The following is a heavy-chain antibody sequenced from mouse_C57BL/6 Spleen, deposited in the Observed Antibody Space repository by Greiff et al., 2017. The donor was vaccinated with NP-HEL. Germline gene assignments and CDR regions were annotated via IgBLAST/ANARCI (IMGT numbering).Heavy chain of an antibody. CDR2: IYPGSGNT. CDR3: ARMVYYDYDWYFDV. J-gene: IGHJ1*03. V-gene: IGHV1-66*01. Sequence: VQLQQSGPELVKPGASVKISCKASGYSFTSYYIHWVKQRPGQGLEWIGWIYPGSGNTKYNEKFKGKATLTADTSSSTAYMQLSSLTSEDSAVYYCARMVYYDYDWYFDVWGTGTTVTVSS. D-gene: IGHD2-4*01. CDR1: GYSFTSYY.